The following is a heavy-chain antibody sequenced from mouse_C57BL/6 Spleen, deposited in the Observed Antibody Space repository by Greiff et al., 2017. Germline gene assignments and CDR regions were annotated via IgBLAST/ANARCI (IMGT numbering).Heavy chain of an antibody. V-gene: IGHV5-16*01. CDR1: GFTFSDYY. CDR2: INYDGSST. Sequence: EVKLVESEGGLVQPGSSMKLSCTASGFTFSDYYMAWVRQVPEKGLEWVANINYDGSSTYYLDSLKSRFIISRDNAKNILYLQMSSLKSEDTATYYCARDHPHYAMDYGGQGTSVTVSS. J-gene: IGHJ4*01. CDR3: ARDHPHYAMDY.